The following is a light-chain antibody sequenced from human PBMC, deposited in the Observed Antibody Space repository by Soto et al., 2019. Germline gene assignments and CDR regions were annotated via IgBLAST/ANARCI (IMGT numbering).Light chain of an antibody. CDR1: QSISNY. CDR2: ATS. CDR3: QQTVSTPRT. Sequence: DIQMTQSPSSLSASVGDRVTITCRASQSISNYLNWYQQKPGKAPKLLIHATSSLQSGVPSRFSGSGSGTDYTLTISSLQPEDFATYSCQQTVSTPRTFGQGTKVEI. V-gene: IGKV1-39*01. J-gene: IGKJ1*01.